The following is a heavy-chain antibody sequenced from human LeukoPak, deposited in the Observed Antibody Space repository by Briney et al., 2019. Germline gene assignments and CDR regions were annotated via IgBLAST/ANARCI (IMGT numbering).Heavy chain of an antibody. CDR1: GGSISSGSYY. Sequence: SETLSLTCTVSGGSISSGSYYWSWIRQPAGKGLEWIGRIYTSGSTNYNPSLESRVTISVDTSKNQFSLKLSSVTAADTAVYYCAREGPEGYYYDSSGYPNIDYWGQGTLVTVSS. J-gene: IGHJ4*02. CDR2: IYTSGST. CDR3: AREGPEGYYYDSSGYPNIDY. D-gene: IGHD3-22*01. V-gene: IGHV4-61*02.